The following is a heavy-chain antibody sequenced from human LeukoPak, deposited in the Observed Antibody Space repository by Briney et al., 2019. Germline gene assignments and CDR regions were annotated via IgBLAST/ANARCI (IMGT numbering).Heavy chain of an antibody. D-gene: IGHD5-18*01. CDR1: GYTFTSYY. J-gene: IGHJ6*02. CDR3: ARETATVTNYYSYYGMDV. V-gene: IGHV1-46*01. Sequence: ASVKVSCTASGYTFTSYYMHRVRQAPGQGLEWMGIINLSGGSTSYAQKFQGRVTMTRDTSTSTVYMELSSLRSEDTAVYYCARETATVTNYYSYYGMDVWGQGTTVTVSS. CDR2: INLSGGST.